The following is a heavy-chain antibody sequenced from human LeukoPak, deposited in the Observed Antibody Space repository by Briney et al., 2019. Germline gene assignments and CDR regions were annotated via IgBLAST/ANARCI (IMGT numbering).Heavy chain of an antibody. J-gene: IGHJ4*02. CDR1: GGSFSGYY. CDR2: INHAGTA. CDR3: ARLNLEYLYSSGPNDY. V-gene: IGHV4-34*01. D-gene: IGHD3-10*01. Sequence: SETLSLTCAVYGGSFSGYYWSWIRQTPGKGLEWIGEINHAGTADYNPSLKSRVTISVDTSKNQFSLRLNSVTPADTAVYYCARLNLEYLYSSGPNDYWGQGTLVTVSS.